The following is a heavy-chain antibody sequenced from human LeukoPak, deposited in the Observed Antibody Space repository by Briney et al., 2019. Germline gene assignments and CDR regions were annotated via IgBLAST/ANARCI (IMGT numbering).Heavy chain of an antibody. V-gene: IGHV3-30-3*01. CDR2: ISYDGSNK. CDR3: AKRDGYSHYYYYGMDV. J-gene: IGHJ6*02. D-gene: IGHD5-24*01. CDR1: GFTFSSYA. Sequence: GSLRLSCAASGFTFSSYAMHWVRQAPGKGLEWVAVISYDGSNKYYADSVKGRFTISRDNSKNTLYLQMNSLRAEDTAVYYCAKRDGYSHYYYYGMDVWGQGTTVTVSS.